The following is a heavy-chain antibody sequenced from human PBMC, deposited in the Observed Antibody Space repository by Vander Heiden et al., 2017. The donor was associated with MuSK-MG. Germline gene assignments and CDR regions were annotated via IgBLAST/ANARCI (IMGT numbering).Heavy chain of an antibody. V-gene: IGHV3-66*01. CDR2: IYSGGST. D-gene: IGHD6-19*01. Sequence: EVQLVESGGGLVQPGGSLSLSCAAYGFTVSSNYMSWGRQAAGKGLEWVSVIYSGGSTYYADSVKGRFTISRDNSKNTLYLQMNSLRAEDTAVYYCARDRVAGYYYFDYWGQGTLVTVSS. CDR1: GFTVSSNY. J-gene: IGHJ4*02. CDR3: ARDRVAGYYYFDY.